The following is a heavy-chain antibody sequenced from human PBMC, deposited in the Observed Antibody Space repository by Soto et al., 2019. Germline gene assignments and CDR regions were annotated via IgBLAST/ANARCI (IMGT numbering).Heavy chain of an antibody. D-gene: IGHD2-15*01. J-gene: IGHJ6*02. CDR1: GYTFTSYS. CDR3: ARDHNFGFILYAMDV. V-gene: IGHV1-46*01. CDR2: INPSSGRT. Sequence: ASVKVSCKASGYTFTSYSMHWVRQAPGQGLEWMGIINPSSGRTSYAQNFQGRVTMTSDTSTSIVYMEMSSLKSEDTAVYYCARDHNFGFILYAMDVWGQGTTVTVS.